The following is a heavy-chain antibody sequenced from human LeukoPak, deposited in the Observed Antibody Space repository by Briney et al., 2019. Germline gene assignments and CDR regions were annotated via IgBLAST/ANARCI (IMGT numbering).Heavy chain of an antibody. V-gene: IGHV3-23*01. CDR2: ISGSGGST. Sequence: GGSLRLSCAASGFTFSSYAMSWVRQAPGKGLAWVSAISGSGGSTYYADSVKGRFTISRDNSKNTLYLQMNSLRAEDTAVYYCSKDQSKNIAYSYDILTGYFHSGFDYWGQGTLVTVSS. CDR3: SKDQSKNIAYSYDILTGYFHSGFDY. D-gene: IGHD3-9*01. CDR1: GFTFSSYA. J-gene: IGHJ4*02.